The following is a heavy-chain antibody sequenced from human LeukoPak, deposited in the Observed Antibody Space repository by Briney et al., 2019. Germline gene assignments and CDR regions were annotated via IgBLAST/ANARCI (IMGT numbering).Heavy chain of an antibody. CDR2: ITGSSGDT. Sequence: GGSLRLSCAASGFSFSSYAMSWVRQAPGKGLEWVAGITGSSGDTWYADSVKGRFTISRDNSKNTLYLQMNSLRAEDTAVYYCAKDPLRGDYGGNYFDYWGQGTLVTVSS. J-gene: IGHJ4*02. CDR1: GFSFSSYA. V-gene: IGHV3-23*01. D-gene: IGHD4-23*01. CDR3: AKDPLRGDYGGNYFDY.